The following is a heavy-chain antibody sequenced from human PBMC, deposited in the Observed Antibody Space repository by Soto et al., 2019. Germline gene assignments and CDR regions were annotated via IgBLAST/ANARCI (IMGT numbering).Heavy chain of an antibody. CDR3: ASGGAGSGPFTWELPDH. CDR2: ITPFSGDV. V-gene: IGHV1-45*02. Sequence: QMQLVQSGAEVKKTGSSVTVSCKALGNTFTYRYLHWVRQAPGQALEWMGWITPFSGDVHYAQKFKERVTITRDRSINTAYMQMSSLRSEDTAMYFCASGGAGSGPFTWELPDHWGQGTLVPVSS. D-gene: IGHD1-26*01. CDR1: GNTFTYRY. J-gene: IGHJ4*02.